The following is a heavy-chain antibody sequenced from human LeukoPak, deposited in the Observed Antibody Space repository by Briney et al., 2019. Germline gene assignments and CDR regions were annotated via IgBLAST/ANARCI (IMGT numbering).Heavy chain of an antibody. D-gene: IGHD3-16*01. CDR1: GFTFSTYA. CDR3: AKDNADYPIYYFDS. Sequence: SGGSLRLSCAASGFTFSTYAMNWVRQAPGKGLEWVSGISASGGGKFYADSAKGRFTISRDKSKSTVSLQMNSLRAEDAAVYYCAKDNADYPIYYFDSWGQGILVTVSS. V-gene: IGHV3-23*01. J-gene: IGHJ4*02. CDR2: ISASGGGK.